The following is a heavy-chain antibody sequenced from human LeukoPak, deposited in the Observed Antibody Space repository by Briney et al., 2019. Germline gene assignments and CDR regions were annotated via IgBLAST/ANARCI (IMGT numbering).Heavy chain of an antibody. CDR3: ASRQAIWFGELLGPIFDY. CDR1: GGSISSSSYY. V-gene: IGHV4-39*01. J-gene: IGHJ4*02. Sequence: SETLSLTCTVPGGSISSSSYYWGWIRQPPGKGLEWIGSIYYSGSTYYNPSLKSRVTISVDTSKNQLSLKLSSVTAAGTAVYYCASRQAIWFGELLGPIFDYWGQGTLVTVSS. D-gene: IGHD3-10*01. CDR2: IYYSGST.